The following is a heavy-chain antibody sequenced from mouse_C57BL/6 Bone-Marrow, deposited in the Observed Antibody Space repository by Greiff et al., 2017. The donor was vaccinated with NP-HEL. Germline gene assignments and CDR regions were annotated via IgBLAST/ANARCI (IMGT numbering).Heavy chain of an antibody. V-gene: IGHV1-4*01. D-gene: IGHD2-3*01. J-gene: IGHJ4*01. CDR2: INPSSGYT. CDR3: ARGGYLSNYYAMDY. Sequence: VQLQQSGAELARPGASVKMSCKASGYTFTSYTMHWVKQRPGQGLEWIGYINPSSGYTKYNQKFKDKATLTADKSSSTAYMQLSSLTSEDSAVYYCARGGYLSNYYAMDYWGQGTSVTVSS. CDR1: GYTFTSYT.